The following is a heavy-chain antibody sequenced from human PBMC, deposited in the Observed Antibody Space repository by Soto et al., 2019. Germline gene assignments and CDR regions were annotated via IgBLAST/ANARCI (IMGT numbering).Heavy chain of an antibody. CDR1: GGSIRNGNYY. D-gene: IGHD1-1*01. V-gene: IGHV4-31*03. CDR2: IYYIGTT. CDR3: ATNETTRPWFDP. J-gene: IGHJ5*02. Sequence: QVQLQESGPGLVKASQTLSLTCTVSGGSIRNGNYYWSWIRQLPGKGLEWIGNIYYIGTTSSNPSLKSRVIISIDTSKNQFSLELTSVLAADTAVYYCATNETTRPWFDPWGQGTLVTVSS.